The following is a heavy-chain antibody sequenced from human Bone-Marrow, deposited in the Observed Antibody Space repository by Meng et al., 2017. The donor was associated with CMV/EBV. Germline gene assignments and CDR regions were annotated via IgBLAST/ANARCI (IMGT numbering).Heavy chain of an antibody. J-gene: IGHJ3*02. CDR2: ISSSGSTI. CDR1: GFNFSSDW. V-gene: IGHV3-48*03. CDR3: ARDAFDI. Sequence: GESLKISCAASGFNFSSDWMHWVRQAPGKGLEWVSYISSSGSTIYYADSVKGRFTISRDNAKNSLYLQMNSLRAEDTAVYYCARDAFDIWGQGTMVTVSS.